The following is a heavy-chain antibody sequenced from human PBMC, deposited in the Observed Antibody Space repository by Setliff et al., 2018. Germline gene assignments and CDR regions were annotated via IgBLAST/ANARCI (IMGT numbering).Heavy chain of an antibody. CDR1: GVSVSRHY. V-gene: IGHV4-4*08. CDR2: IYTGGST. D-gene: IGHD3-22*01. CDR3: AKAPWPTHYYDSSGYVD. J-gene: IGHJ4*02. Sequence: LSLTCIVSGVSVSRHYWSWIRQPPGKTLEWIGYIYTGGSTTYNPSLKSRVTLSLDTSKNHLSLNLTSVTAEDTAVYYCAKAPWPTHYYDSSGYVDWGQGTLVTSPQ.